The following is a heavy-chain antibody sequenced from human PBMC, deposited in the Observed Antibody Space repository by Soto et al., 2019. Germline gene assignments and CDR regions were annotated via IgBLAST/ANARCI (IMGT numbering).Heavy chain of an antibody. V-gene: IGHV6-1*01. D-gene: IGHD2-15*01. CDR1: GDSVSSNSAA. J-gene: IGHJ6*02. Sequence: SQTLSLPCAISGDSVSSNSAAWNWIRQSPSRGLEWLGRTYYRSKWYNDYAVSVKSRITINPDTSKNQFSLQLNSVTPEDTAVYYCAKGRYCSGGSCYSHYYYGMDVWGQGTTVTVSS. CDR3: AKGRYCSGGSCYSHYYYGMDV. CDR2: TYYRSKWYN.